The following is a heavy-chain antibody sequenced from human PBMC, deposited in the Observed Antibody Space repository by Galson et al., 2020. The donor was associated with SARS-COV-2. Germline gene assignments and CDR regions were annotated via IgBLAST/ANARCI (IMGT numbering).Heavy chain of an antibody. CDR2: IYWNDKK. CDR3: AHSTDQDGSGWYLSSSMGHYFDS. V-gene: IGHV2-5*01. Sequence: ESGPTLVKPTQTLTLTCTFSGFSLTTSGVGVGWIRQTPGKALEWLALIYWNDKKDYSPSLKSRLTITKDTSKNQVVLTMTNMDPVDTATYYCAHSTDQDGSGWYLSSSMGHYFDSWGHGTLVTVSS. D-gene: IGHD6-19*01. J-gene: IGHJ4*01. CDR1: GFSLTTSGVG.